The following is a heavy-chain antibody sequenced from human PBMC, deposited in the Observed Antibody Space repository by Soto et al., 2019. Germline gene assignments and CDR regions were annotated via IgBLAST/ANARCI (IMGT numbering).Heavy chain of an antibody. CDR2: IIPIFGTA. V-gene: IGHV1-69*13. CDR1: GGTFSSYA. D-gene: IGHD3-22*01. Sequence: SVEVSCKASGGTFSSYAISWVRQAPGQGLEWMGGIIPIFGTANYAQKFQGRVTITADESTRTAYMELSSLRSEDTAVYYCARQVYESSMDSWGKGTLATVPS. CDR3: ARQVYESSMDS. J-gene: IGHJ4*02.